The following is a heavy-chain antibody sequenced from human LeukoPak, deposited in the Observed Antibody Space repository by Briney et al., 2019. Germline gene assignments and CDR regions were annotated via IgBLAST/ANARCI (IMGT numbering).Heavy chain of an antibody. CDR2: ISGGGGST. CDR1: GFTFSSYG. J-gene: IGHJ3*02. Sequence: SGGSLRLSCAASGFTFSSYGMSWVRQAPGKGLEWVSAISGGGGSTYYADSVKGRFTISRDNAKNSLYLQMNSLRAEDTAVYFCARDGPYYYDSSGQGEAFDIWGQGTMVTVSS. CDR3: ARDGPYYYDSSGQGEAFDI. D-gene: IGHD3-22*01. V-gene: IGHV3-23*01.